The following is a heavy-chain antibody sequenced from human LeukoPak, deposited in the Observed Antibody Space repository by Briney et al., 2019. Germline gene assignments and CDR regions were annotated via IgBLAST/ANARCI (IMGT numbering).Heavy chain of an antibody. CDR3: ARDSSSWYIASNWFDP. Sequence: GGSLRLSCAASGFTFRSYEMNWVRQAPGKGLEWVAYISDSGKSKYYADSVKGRFTISRDNAKNSLYLQMNSLRAEDTAVYYCARDSSSWYIASNWFDPWGQGTLVTVSS. CDR2: ISDSGKSK. CDR1: GFTFRSYE. J-gene: IGHJ5*02. D-gene: IGHD6-13*01. V-gene: IGHV3-48*03.